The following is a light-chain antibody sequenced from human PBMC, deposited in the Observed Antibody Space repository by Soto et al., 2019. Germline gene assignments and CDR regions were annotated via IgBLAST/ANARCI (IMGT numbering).Light chain of an antibody. Sequence: EIVMTQSPATLSVSQGERATLSCRASQSVSSNLAWYQQKPGQAPRLLISAASTRATGIPARFSGSGSGTEFTLTISSLQSEDFAIYYCHQYDNWPGAFGQGTKVDIK. J-gene: IGKJ1*01. CDR3: HQYDNWPGA. V-gene: IGKV3-15*01. CDR1: QSVSSN. CDR2: AAS.